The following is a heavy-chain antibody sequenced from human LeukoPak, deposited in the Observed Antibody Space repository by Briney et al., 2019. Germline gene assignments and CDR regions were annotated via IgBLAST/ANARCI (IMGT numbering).Heavy chain of an antibody. CDR2: INHSGST. J-gene: IGHJ6*02. D-gene: IGHD6-6*01. CDR3: ASRPRNYYYYGMDV. Sequence: SETLSLTCTVSGGSISSYYWSWIRQPPGKGLEWIGEINHSGSTNYNPSLKSRVTISVDTSKNQFSLKLSSVTAADTAVYYCASRPRNYYYYGMDVWGQGTTVTVSS. V-gene: IGHV4-34*01. CDR1: GGSISSYY.